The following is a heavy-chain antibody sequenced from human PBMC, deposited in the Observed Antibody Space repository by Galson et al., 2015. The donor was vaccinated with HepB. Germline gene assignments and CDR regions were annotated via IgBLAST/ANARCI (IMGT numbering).Heavy chain of an antibody. CDR1: GFTFSSYS. J-gene: IGHJ6*02. Sequence: SLRLSCAASGFTFSSYSMNWVRQAPGKGLEWVSSISSSSSYIYYADSVKGRFTISRDNAKNSLYLQMNSLRAEDTAVYYCAVTMVRGVIKSPLYYYYGMDVWGQGTTVTVSS. V-gene: IGHV3-21*01. CDR2: ISSSSSYI. CDR3: AVTMVRGVIKSPLYYYYGMDV. D-gene: IGHD3-10*01.